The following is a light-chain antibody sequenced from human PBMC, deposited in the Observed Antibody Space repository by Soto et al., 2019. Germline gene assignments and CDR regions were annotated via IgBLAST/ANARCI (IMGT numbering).Light chain of an antibody. CDR2: EVS. CDR1: SSDVGSYNL. Sequence: QSVLTQPASVSGSPGQSITISCTGTSSDVGSYNLVSWYQQRPGKAPKLMIYEVSKRPSGVSNRFSGSKSGNTASLTISGLQAEDEADYYCCSYAGSSTWVFGGGTQLTVL. CDR3: CSYAGSSTWV. J-gene: IGLJ3*02. V-gene: IGLV2-23*02.